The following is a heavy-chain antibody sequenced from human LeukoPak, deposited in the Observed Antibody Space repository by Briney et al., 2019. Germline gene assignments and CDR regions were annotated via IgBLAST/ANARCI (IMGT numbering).Heavy chain of an antibody. J-gene: IGHJ4*02. CDR3: ARRGYGSGTYYFDS. V-gene: IGHV5-51*01. Sequence: GESLKISCNGFGYSFTSYWIGWGRPMPGRGLEWMGIINPGDSETTYSPSFHGQVTISADKSISTAYLQWSSLKASDTAMYYCARRGYGSGTYYFDSWGQGTLVTVSS. CDR2: INPGDSET. CDR1: GYSFTSYW. D-gene: IGHD3-10*01.